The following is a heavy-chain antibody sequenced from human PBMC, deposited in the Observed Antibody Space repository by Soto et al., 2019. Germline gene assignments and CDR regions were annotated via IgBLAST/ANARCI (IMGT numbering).Heavy chain of an antibody. D-gene: IGHD1-20*01. Sequence: EVQLLESGGGLVQPGGSLRLSCAASGFTFSSYAMSWVRQAPGKGLEWVSAISVYGDPTFYADSVKGRFTMSRDNSKNTLYLQMNSLRAEDTAVYYCAKAPGIGWYFDLWGRGTLATVSS. V-gene: IGHV3-23*01. CDR3: AKAPGIGWYFDL. J-gene: IGHJ2*01. CDR2: ISVYGDPT. CDR1: GFTFSSYA.